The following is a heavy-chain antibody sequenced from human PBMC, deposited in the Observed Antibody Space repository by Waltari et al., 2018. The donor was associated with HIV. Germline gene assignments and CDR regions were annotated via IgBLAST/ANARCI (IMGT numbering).Heavy chain of an antibody. J-gene: IGHJ6*02. CDR1: GFTFSSYE. V-gene: IGHV3-48*03. D-gene: IGHD2-2*03. CDR2: ISSSGSTI. Sequence: EVQLVESGGGLVQPGGSLSLSCAASGFTFSSYEMNWVRQAPGKGLEWVSYISSSGSTIYYADSVKGRFTISRDNAKNSLYLQMNSLRAEDTAVYYCARVDNRRLVVYGMDVWGQGTTVTVSS. CDR3: ARVDNRRLVVYGMDV.